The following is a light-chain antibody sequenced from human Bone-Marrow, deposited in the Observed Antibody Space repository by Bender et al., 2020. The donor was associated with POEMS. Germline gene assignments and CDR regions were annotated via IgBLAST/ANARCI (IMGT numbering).Light chain of an antibody. CDR3: APWDDSLNGWV. J-gene: IGLJ3*02. CDR1: SSKFGSYP. Sequence: QSVLTQPPSASGTPGQRVTISCSGSSSKFGSYPVNWYQQLPGAAPKLVIFNNSQRPSGVPDRFSGSNSGTSASLAISGLLSDDDADFYCAPWDDSLNGWVFGGGTKLTVL. V-gene: IGLV1-44*01. CDR2: NNS.